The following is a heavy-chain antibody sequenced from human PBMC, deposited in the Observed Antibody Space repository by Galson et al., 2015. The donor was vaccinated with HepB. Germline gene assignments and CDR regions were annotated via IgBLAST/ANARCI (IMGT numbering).Heavy chain of an antibody. Sequence: SVKVSCKASGYTFTSYAMNWVRQAPGQGLEWMGWINTNTGNPTYAQGFTGRFVFSLDTSVSTAYLQISSLKAEDTAVYYCARDQSTMVRGDYYGMDVWGQGTTVTVSS. V-gene: IGHV7-4-1*02. J-gene: IGHJ6*02. CDR2: INTNTGNP. D-gene: IGHD3-10*01. CDR1: GYTFTSYA. CDR3: ARDQSTMVRGDYYGMDV.